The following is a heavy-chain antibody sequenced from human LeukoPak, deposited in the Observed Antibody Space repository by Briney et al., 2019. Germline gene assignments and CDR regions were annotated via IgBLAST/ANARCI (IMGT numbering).Heavy chain of an antibody. J-gene: IGHJ4*02. V-gene: IGHV4-34*01. Sequence: SETLSLTCAVYGGSFSGYYWSWIRRPPGKGLEWIGEINHSGSTNYNPSLKSRVTISVDTSKNQFSLKLSSVTAADTAVYYCARGGGSSWYVDYWGQGTLVTVSS. CDR3: ARGGGSSWYVDY. CDR1: GGSFSGYY. CDR2: INHSGST. D-gene: IGHD6-13*01.